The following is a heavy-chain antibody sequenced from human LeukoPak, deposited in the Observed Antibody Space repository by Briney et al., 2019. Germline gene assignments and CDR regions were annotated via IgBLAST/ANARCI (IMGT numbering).Heavy chain of an antibody. CDR3: AHRPGRGIPAAH. CDR2: VYWDDDK. Sequence: ESGPTLVKPTQTLTLTCTFSGFSLATNGVGVSCIRQPPGKALEWLALVYWDDDKRYSPSLKSRLTITKDTSQNQVVLTMTNMDPVDTATYYCAHRPGRGIPAAHWGQGTLVSVSS. V-gene: IGHV2-5*02. D-gene: IGHD2-21*01. CDR1: GFSLATNGVG. J-gene: IGHJ4*02.